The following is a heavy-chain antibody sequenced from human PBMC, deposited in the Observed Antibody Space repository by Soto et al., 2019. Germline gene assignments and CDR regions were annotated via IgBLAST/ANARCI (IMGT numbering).Heavy chain of an antibody. CDR3: ARLAVTNPLFRFDP. Sequence: SETLSLTCSFSGFTISRYYWSWIRQPPGKGLEWIGYVYYSGSSNYNPSLQNRVTISVDTFKNQFSLKLSSVTAADTAVYYCARLAVTNPLFRFDPWGQGTLVTVSS. J-gene: IGHJ5*02. CDR2: VYYSGSS. V-gene: IGHV4-59*08. D-gene: IGHD4-17*01. CDR1: GFTISRYY.